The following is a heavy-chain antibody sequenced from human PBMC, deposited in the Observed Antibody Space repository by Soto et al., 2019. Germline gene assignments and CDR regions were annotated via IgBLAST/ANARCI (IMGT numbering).Heavy chain of an antibody. V-gene: IGHV3-23*01. J-gene: IGHJ4*02. D-gene: IGHD3-22*01. CDR1: GFTFSSYT. CDR3: SKDGSYYDSPTESDY. CDR2: ISGSGGNT. Sequence: SLRLSCAASGFTFSSYTMSWVRQSPGKGLEWVSAISGSGGNTYYAGSVKGRFTISRDNSKNTLYLQMNSLRAEDTAVYYCSKDGSYYDSPTESDYWGQGTLVTVSS.